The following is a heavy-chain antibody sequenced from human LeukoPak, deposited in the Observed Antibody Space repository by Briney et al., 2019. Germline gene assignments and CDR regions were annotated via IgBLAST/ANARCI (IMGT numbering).Heavy chain of an antibody. CDR1: GFTFSSYA. V-gene: IGHV3-23*01. CDR3: AKFVSGSYYFDY. Sequence: GGSLRLSCAASGFTFSSYAMSWVRQAPGKGLEWVSAISGSGGSTYYADSVKGRFTISRDNSKNTLYLQMNSLRAEDMAVYYCAKFVSGSYYFDYWGQGTLVTVSS. CDR2: ISGSGGST. J-gene: IGHJ4*02. D-gene: IGHD1-26*01.